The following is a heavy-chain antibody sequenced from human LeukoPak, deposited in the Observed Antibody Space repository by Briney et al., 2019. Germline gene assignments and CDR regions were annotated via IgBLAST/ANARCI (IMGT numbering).Heavy chain of an antibody. V-gene: IGHV3-21*01. CDR3: AREGYSYGYDV. Sequence: PGGSLRLSCAASGFTFNSYGMHWVRQAPGKGLEWVSSISSSSSYIYYADSVKGRFTISRDNAKNSLYLQMNSLRAEDTAVYYCAREGYSYGYDVWGQGTLVTVSS. D-gene: IGHD5-18*01. J-gene: IGHJ4*02. CDR1: GFTFNSYG. CDR2: ISSSSSYI.